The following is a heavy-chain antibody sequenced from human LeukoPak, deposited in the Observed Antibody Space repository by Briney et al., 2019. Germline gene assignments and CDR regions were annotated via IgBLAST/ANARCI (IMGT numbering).Heavy chain of an antibody. CDR3: VKDLDDYPPSDAFDL. V-gene: IGHV3-64D*06. D-gene: IGHD3-16*01. CDR1: GFTLSDYP. J-gene: IGHJ3*01. CDR2: ISSNGHNT. Sequence: GGSLRLSCSASGFTLSDYPMHWVRQAPGKGLESVSTISSNGHNTHYADSVKGRFTISRDNSKNTLYLQMTSLRAEDTAVYYCVKDLDDYPPSDAFDLWGQGTMVTVSS.